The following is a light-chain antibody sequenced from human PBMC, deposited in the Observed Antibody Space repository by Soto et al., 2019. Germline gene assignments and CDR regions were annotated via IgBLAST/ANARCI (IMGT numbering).Light chain of an antibody. J-gene: IGLJ2*01. CDR3: SSYTSSTVV. CDR2: EVS. V-gene: IGLV2-14*01. Sequence: QSALTQPASVSGSPGQSITISCTGTSSDIGGYNYVSWYQHHPGKAPKLMIYEVSNRPSGVSNRFSGSKSGTTASLTISGLQAEDEADYYCSSYTSSTVVFGGGTKLTVL. CDR1: SSDIGGYNY.